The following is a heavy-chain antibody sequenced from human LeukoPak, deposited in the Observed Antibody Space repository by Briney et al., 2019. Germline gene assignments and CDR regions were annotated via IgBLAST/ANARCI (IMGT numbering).Heavy chain of an antibody. CDR3: ARDRLDGYLDY. CDR2: INHSGST. D-gene: IGHD2-2*03. Sequence: SETLSLTCAVYGGSFSGYYWSWIRQPPGKGLEWIGEINHSGSTNYNPSLKSRVTISVDTSKNQFSLKLSSVTAADTAVYYCARDRLDGYLDYWGQGTLVTVSS. CDR1: GGSFSGYY. J-gene: IGHJ4*02. V-gene: IGHV4-34*01.